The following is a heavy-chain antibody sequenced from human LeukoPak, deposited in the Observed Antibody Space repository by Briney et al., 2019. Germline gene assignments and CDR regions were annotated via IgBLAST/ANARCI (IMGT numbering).Heavy chain of an antibody. D-gene: IGHD3-22*01. Sequence: PSETLSLTCAVSGGSISISSYYWGWIRQPPGEWLEWVGRIYYSGSTYYNPSPKGRFTISVDTSNNQFSLKLSSVPAAHTGVYYCARVDDSSGPPGGFDYWGQGHLVTVHS. CDR1: GGSISISSYY. CDR2: IYYSGST. V-gene: IGHV4-39*07. J-gene: IGHJ4*02. CDR3: ARVDDSSGPPGGFDY.